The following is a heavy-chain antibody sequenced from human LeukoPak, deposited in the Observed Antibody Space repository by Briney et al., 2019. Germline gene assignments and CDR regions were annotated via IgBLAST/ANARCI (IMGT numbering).Heavy chain of an antibody. V-gene: IGHV3-23*01. J-gene: IGHJ4*02. CDR3: AKDGNWARFED. CDR2: ITSRSTT. CDR1: GFIFSHYG. Sequence: GGSLRLSCAASGFIFSHYGMNWVRQAPGKGLEWVSGITSRSTTYYADSVKGRFTISSDNSKNMVWLQINSPTAEDTATYYCAKDGNWARFEDWGQGTLVTVSS. D-gene: IGHD7-27*01.